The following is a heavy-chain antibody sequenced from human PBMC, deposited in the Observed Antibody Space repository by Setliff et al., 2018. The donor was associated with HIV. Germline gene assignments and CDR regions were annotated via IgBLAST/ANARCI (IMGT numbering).Heavy chain of an antibody. J-gene: IGHJ3*02. CDR3: ARAGGGATDQAFDI. Sequence: ASVKVSCKASGYTFTGYYMHWVRQAPGQGLEWMGWINPNNGGTNYAQKFQGRVTMTRDTSISTAYMELSRLRSDATAVYYCARAGGGATDQAFDIWGQGTMVTVSS. CDR1: GYTFTGYY. V-gene: IGHV1-2*02. CDR2: INPNNGGT. D-gene: IGHD2-2*01.